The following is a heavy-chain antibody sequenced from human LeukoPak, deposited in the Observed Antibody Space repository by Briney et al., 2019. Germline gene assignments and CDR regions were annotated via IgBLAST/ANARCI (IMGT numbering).Heavy chain of an antibody. J-gene: IGHJ3*02. CDR1: GFTFSSYS. V-gene: IGHV3-21*01. D-gene: IGHD2-21*01. CDR3: ARDMWHDAFDI. Sequence: GGSLRLSCAASGFTFSSYSMNWVRQAPGKGLEWVSSISSSYIYYADSVKGRSTISRDNAKNSLYLQMNSLRAEDTAVYYCARDMWHDAFDIWGQGTMVTVSS. CDR2: ISSSYI.